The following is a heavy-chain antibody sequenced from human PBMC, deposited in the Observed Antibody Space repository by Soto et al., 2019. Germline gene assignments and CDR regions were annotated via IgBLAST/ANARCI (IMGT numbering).Heavy chain of an antibody. CDR2: ISAHNGNT. CDR1: GYAFTTYG. V-gene: IGHV1-18*01. Sequence: QVHLVQSGAEVKKPGASVKVSCKGSGYAFTTYGITWVRQAPGQGLEWMGWISAHNGNTNYAQKLQGRVTVTRDTSTSTAYMELRRLSYDDTAVYYCARGRYGDYWGQGALVTVSS. D-gene: IGHD1-1*01. J-gene: IGHJ4*02. CDR3: ARGRYGDY.